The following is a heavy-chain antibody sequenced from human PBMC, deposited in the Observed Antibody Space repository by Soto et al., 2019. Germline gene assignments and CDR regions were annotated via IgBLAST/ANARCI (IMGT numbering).Heavy chain of an antibody. CDR2: IYYNGIT. J-gene: IGHJ5*02. CDR3: ARGGAVGTYFDP. Sequence: SETLSLTCSVSGGSISSADYYWSWIRQPPGRGLEWIGHIYYNGITYYNPSLKSRVTISINTSKNQFSLKLTSVTAADTAVYYCARGGAVGTYFDPWGQGTLVTVSS. D-gene: IGHD6-19*01. CDR1: GGSISSADYY. V-gene: IGHV4-30-4*01.